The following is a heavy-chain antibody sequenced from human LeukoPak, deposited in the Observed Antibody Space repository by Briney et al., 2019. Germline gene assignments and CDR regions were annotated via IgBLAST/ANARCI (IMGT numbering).Heavy chain of an antibody. J-gene: IGHJ6*02. CDR1: GGTFSSYA. V-gene: IGHV1-8*02. CDR3: ARGISFGLPGV. CDR2: RNPNSGNT. Sequence: AASVKVSCKASGGTFSSYAISWVRQAPGPGLAWMGWRNPNSGNTGYAQKFQGRVTMTRNTSISTAYMELSSLRSADTAVYYCARGISFGLPGVWGQGTTVTVSS. D-gene: IGHD3-10*01.